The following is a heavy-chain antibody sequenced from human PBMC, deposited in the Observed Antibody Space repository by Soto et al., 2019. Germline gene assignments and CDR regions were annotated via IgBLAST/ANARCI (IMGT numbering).Heavy chain of an antibody. Sequence: EVQLVESGGGLVQPGGSLRLSCAASGFTFSAFEMNWVRQAPGKGLEGISYISGVSYNIYYADSVKGRFTVSGANAKNTLYRHMNSLRAEDTGVYYCARDASRGWHYQSLSEYRGQGILVTVSS. CDR3: ARDASRGWHYQSLSEY. D-gene: IGHD6-19*01. CDR1: GFTFSAFE. J-gene: IGHJ4*02. V-gene: IGHV3-48*03. CDR2: ISGVSYNI.